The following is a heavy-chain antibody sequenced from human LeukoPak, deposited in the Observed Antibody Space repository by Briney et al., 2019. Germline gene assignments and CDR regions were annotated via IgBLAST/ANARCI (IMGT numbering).Heavy chain of an antibody. CDR2: ITGSGSRT. V-gene: IGHV3-23*01. CDR3: AKEVGATSSSYTMDV. Sequence: GGSLRLSCAASGFNFSTYAITRVRQAPGKGLEWVAGITGSGSRTHYADSVKGRFTISRDNSKNTLYLQMSSLRAEDMAIYYCAKEVGATSSSYTMDVWGQGTTVTVSS. J-gene: IGHJ6*02. CDR1: GFNFSTYA. D-gene: IGHD1-26*01.